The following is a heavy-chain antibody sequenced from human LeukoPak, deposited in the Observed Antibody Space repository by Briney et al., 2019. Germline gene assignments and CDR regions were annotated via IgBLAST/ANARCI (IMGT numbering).Heavy chain of an antibody. D-gene: IGHD6-13*01. CDR2: ITSSTSYI. Sequence: PGGSLRLSCAASGFTFDTYTMNWVRQAPGKGLEWVSSITSSTSYIFYADSVKGRFTISRDNAKNSLYLQMNSLRVEDTAVYYCAKAHIAAAGFSFRGGAFDIWGQGTMVTVSS. J-gene: IGHJ3*02. CDR1: GFTFDTYT. CDR3: AKAHIAAAGFSFRGGAFDI. V-gene: IGHV3-21*04.